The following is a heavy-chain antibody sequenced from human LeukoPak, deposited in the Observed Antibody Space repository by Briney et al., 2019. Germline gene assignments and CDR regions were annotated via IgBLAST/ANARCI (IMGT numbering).Heavy chain of an antibody. CDR1: GGSISSSSYY. J-gene: IGHJ6*03. V-gene: IGHV4-61*02. CDR3: ARDIGNYDILTGYYSYYMDV. Sequence: SETLSLTCTVSGGSISSSSYYWGWIRQPAGKGLEWIGRIYTSGSTNYNPSLKSRVTMSVDTSKNQFSLKLSSVTTADTAVYYCARDIGNYDILTGYYSYYMDVWGKGTTVTVSS. D-gene: IGHD3-9*01. CDR2: IYTSGST.